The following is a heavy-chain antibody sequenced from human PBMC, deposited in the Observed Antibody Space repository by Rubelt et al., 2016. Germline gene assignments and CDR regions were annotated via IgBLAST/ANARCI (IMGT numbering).Heavy chain of an antibody. CDR1: GGTFSSYA. CDR2: IIPILGIA. V-gene: IGHV1-69*04. J-gene: IGHJ6*02. Sequence: VSCKASGGTFSSYAISWVRQAPGQGLEWMGRIIPILGIANYAQKFQGRVTITADKSTSTAYMELSSLRSEDTAVYYCARVGESSSWYPGLIGYYGMDVWGQGTTVTVSS. CDR3: ARVGESSSWYPGLIGYYGMDV. D-gene: IGHD6-13*01.